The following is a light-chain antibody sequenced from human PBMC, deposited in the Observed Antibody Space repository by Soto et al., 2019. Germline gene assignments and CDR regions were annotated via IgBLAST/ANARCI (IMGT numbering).Light chain of an antibody. Sequence: EIVMTRSLATLSVSPGERATLSCRASQSVSSNLAWYQQKPGQAPRLLIYGASTRATGIPARFSGSGSGTEFTLTISSLQSEDFAVYYCQQYNNWPLWTFGQGTKVEIK. J-gene: IGKJ1*01. CDR1: QSVSSN. CDR2: GAS. V-gene: IGKV3-15*01. CDR3: QQYNNWPLWT.